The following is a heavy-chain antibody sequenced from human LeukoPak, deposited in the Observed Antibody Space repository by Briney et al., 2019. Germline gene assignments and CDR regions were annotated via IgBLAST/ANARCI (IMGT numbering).Heavy chain of an antibody. V-gene: IGHV4-61*02. CDR2: IYTSGST. Sequence: SETLSLTCTVPGGSISSGSYYWSWIRQPAGKGLEWIGRIYTSGSTNYNPSLKSRVTISVDTFKNQFSLKLSSVTAADTAVYYCASAFYYYYYMDVWGKGTTVTVSS. CDR3: ASAFYYYYYMDV. CDR1: GGSISSGSYY. J-gene: IGHJ6*03.